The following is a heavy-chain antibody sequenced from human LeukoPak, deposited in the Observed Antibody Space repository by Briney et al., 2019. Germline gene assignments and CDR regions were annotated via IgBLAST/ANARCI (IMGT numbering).Heavy chain of an antibody. D-gene: IGHD3-10*01. Sequence: GESLKISCKGSGYSFTNYWIGWVRQMPGKGLEWMGIIFSGDSDTRYSPSFQGQVTFSADKSISTAYLQWSSLRASDTAMYYCGRQDGSGNYHFDYWGQGTLVTVSS. J-gene: IGHJ4*02. CDR1: GYSFTNYW. CDR3: GRQDGSGNYHFDY. V-gene: IGHV5-51*01. CDR2: IFSGDSDT.